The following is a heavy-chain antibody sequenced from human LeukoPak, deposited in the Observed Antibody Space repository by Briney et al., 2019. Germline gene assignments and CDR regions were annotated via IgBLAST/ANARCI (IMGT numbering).Heavy chain of an antibody. D-gene: IGHD3-10*01. CDR3: ARPLMYYYGSETYFWFDP. J-gene: IGHJ5*02. Sequence: GGSLRLSCAASGFIFSSYAIHWVRQAPGKGLEWVAVISYDGSNKYYADSVKGRFTISRDNAKNSLSLQMNSLRAEDTAVYYCARPLMYYYGSETYFWFDPWGQGTLVTVSS. V-gene: IGHV3-30*07. CDR2: ISYDGSNK. CDR1: GFIFSSYA.